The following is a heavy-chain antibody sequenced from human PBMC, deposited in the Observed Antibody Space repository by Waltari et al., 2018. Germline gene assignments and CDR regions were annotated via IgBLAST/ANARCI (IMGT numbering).Heavy chain of an antibody. CDR2: ISWNSGNI. CDR3: AKDILTVVRGVIED. V-gene: IGHV3-9*01. J-gene: IGHJ4*02. CDR1: GFTFDAYA. Sequence: VQLVESGGGLVQPGRSLRLSCAASGFTFDAYAMHWVRQTPGKGLEWVSGISWNSGNIGYVDSVKGRFTISRDNAKNSLYLQMNSLRAEDTALYYCAKDILTVVRGVIEDWGQGTLVTVSS. D-gene: IGHD3-10*01.